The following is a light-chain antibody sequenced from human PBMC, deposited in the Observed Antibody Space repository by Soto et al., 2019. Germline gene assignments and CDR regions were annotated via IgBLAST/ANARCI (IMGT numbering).Light chain of an antibody. Sequence: EIVMTQSPVTLSVSPGERATLSCRASQSVSSNLAWYQQKPGQAPRLLIYGASTRATGLPARFSGSASGTEFTLTISSLQSEDFAVYYCQQYNNWPLTFGGGTKVEI. CDR3: QQYNNWPLT. J-gene: IGKJ4*01. CDR1: QSVSSN. CDR2: GAS. V-gene: IGKV3-15*01.